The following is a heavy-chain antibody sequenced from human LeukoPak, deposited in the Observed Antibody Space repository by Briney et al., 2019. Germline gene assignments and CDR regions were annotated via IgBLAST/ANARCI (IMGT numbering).Heavy chain of an antibody. Sequence: SSETLSLTCAVSGYPISSGYYWGWIRQPPGKGLEWIGSIYHSGSTYYNPSLKSRVTISVDTSKNQFSLKLSSVTAADTAVYYCARHWGVTTRPLDYWGQGTLVTVSS. D-gene: IGHD1-26*01. J-gene: IGHJ4*02. CDR3: ARHWGVTTRPLDY. V-gene: IGHV4-38-2*01. CDR1: GYPISSGYY. CDR2: IYHSGST.